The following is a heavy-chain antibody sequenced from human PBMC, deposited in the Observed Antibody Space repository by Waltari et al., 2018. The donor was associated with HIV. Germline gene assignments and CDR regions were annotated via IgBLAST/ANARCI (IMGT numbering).Heavy chain of an antibody. CDR1: GFTVSTNY. CDR2: LYSGGTP. CDR3: TRGPPSGYWYFDL. Sequence: VPLVETGGALNHPGGSLPLSCAASGFTVSTNYLVWFRQAPGKGLEWVSFLYSGGTPYYADSVKGRFTISRDSSENTVYLQMNSLRAEDTAVYYCTRGPPSGYWYFDLWGRGTLVTVSS. J-gene: IGHJ2*01. D-gene: IGHD3-10*01. V-gene: IGHV3-53*02.